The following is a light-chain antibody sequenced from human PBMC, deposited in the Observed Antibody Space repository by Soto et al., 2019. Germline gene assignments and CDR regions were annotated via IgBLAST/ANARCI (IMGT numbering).Light chain of an antibody. CDR3: QQTSSTPHT. CDR1: QSISIY. J-gene: IGKJ4*01. Sequence: DIQMTQSPSSLSASVGDRVTITCRASQSISIYLHWYQQKPGKAPKLLIYGASSLQSGVPSRLSGSGSGTDFTLTISSLQPEDFATYYCQQTSSTPHTFGGATKVEIK. CDR2: GAS. V-gene: IGKV1-39*01.